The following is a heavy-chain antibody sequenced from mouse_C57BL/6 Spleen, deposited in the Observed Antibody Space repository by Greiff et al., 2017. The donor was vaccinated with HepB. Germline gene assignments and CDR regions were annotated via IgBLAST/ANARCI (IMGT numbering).Heavy chain of an antibody. J-gene: IGHJ3*01. CDR3: ARSLITTPVEGFAY. D-gene: IGHD1-1*01. V-gene: IGHV2-9-1*01. Sequence: VMLVESGPGLVAPSQSLSITCTVSGFSLTSYAISWVRQPPGKGLEWLGVIWTGGGTNYNSALKSRLSISKDNSKSQVFLKMNSLQTDDTARYYCARSLITTPVEGFAYWGQGTLVTVSA. CDR1: GFSLTSYA. CDR2: IWTGGGT.